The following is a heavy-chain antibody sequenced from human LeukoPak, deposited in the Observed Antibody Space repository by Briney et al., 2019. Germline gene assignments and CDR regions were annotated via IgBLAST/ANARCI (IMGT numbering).Heavy chain of an antibody. Sequence: WASVKVSCKASGYTFSSYGISWVRQAPGQGLEWMGWISAYNGNTNYRQKLQGRVTMTTDTSTSTAYMDLRSLRSDNTAIYYCARGSPDGSGTYYNDSPDYWGQGTLVTVSS. CDR2: ISAYNGNT. CDR3: ARGSPDGSGTYYNDSPDY. D-gene: IGHD3-10*01. V-gene: IGHV1-18*01. J-gene: IGHJ4*02. CDR1: GYTFSSYG.